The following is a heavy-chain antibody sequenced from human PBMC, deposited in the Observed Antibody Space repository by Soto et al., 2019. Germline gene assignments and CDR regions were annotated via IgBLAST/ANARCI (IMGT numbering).Heavy chain of an antibody. D-gene: IGHD1-7*01. J-gene: IGHJ4*02. Sequence: PSETLSLTCTVSGGSISSGGYYWSWIRQHPGKGLEWIGYIYYSGSTYYNPSLKSRVTISVDTSKNQFSLKLSSVTAADTAVYYCAREPLTGTTLHFDYWGQGTLVTVSS. V-gene: IGHV4-31*03. CDR1: GGSISSGGYY. CDR3: AREPLTGTTLHFDY. CDR2: IYYSGST.